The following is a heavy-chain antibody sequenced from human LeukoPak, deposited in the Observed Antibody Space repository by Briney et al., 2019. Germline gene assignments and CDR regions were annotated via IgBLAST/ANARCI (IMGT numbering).Heavy chain of an antibody. CDR1: GFTFSSYA. V-gene: IGHV3-23*01. J-gene: IGHJ4*02. Sequence: GGSLRLSCVASGFTFSSYAMSWVRQAPGKGLEWVSAISGSGGSTYYADSVKGRFTISGDNSKNTLYLQMNSLRAEDTAVYYCANLPDYYDSSGYYYWDDYWGQGTLVTVSS. CDR2: ISGSGGST. D-gene: IGHD3-22*01. CDR3: ANLPDYYDSSGYYYWDDY.